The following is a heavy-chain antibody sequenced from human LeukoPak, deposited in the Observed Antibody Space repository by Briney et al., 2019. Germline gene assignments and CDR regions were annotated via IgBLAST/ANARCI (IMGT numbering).Heavy chain of an antibody. D-gene: IGHD3-22*01. V-gene: IGHV3-43*01. J-gene: IGHJ4*02. CDR1: GFTFDDYT. Sequence: PGGSLRLSCAASGFTFDDYTMHWIRQVPGKGLEWVSFINWDGSIIYYADSVKGRFTVSRENSKNSLYLQMNSLRIEDSALYYCVKDVVMMVVVPLFDSWGQGTLVTVSS. CDR3: VKDVVMMVVVPLFDS. CDR2: INWDGSII.